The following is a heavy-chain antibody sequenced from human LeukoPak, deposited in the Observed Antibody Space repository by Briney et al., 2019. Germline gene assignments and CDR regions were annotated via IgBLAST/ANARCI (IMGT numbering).Heavy chain of an antibody. CDR1: GGSISSYY. V-gene: IGHV4-59*01. Sequence: PPETLSLTCTVSGGSISSYYWSWIRQPPGKGLEWIGYIYYSGSTNYNPSLKSRVTISVDTSKNQFSLKLSSVTAADTAVYYCARQRGLSSSWYPLDYWGQGTLVTVSS. D-gene: IGHD6-13*01. CDR2: IYYSGST. CDR3: ARQRGLSSSWYPLDY. J-gene: IGHJ4*02.